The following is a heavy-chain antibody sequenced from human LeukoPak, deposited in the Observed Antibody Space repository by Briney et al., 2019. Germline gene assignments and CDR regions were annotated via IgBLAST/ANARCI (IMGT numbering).Heavy chain of an antibody. D-gene: IGHD1-1*01. J-gene: IGHJ6*02. CDR3: ASTYRGHQDYGMDV. CDR1: GGSFSGYY. Sequence: SETLSLTCAVYGGSFSGYYWSWIRQPPGKGLEWIGEINHSGSTNYNPSLKSRVTISVDTSKNQFSLKLSSVTAADTAVYYCASTYRGHQDYGMDVWGQGTTVTVSS. CDR2: INHSGST. V-gene: IGHV4-34*01.